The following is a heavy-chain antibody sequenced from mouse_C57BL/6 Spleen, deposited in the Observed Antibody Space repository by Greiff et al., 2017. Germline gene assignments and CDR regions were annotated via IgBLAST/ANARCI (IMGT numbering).Heavy chain of an antibody. CDR3: ARGIYYIHLDY. Sequence: EVKLVESGGGLVKPGGSLKLSCAASGFTFSDYGMHWVRQAPEKGLEWVAYISSGSSTIYYAETVTGRFTISRDNAKNTLFLPMTSLRSEDTAMYYCARGIYYIHLDYWGQGTSVTVSS. CDR1: GFTFSDYG. J-gene: IGHJ4*01. CDR2: ISSGSSTI. V-gene: IGHV5-17*01. D-gene: IGHD2-1*01.